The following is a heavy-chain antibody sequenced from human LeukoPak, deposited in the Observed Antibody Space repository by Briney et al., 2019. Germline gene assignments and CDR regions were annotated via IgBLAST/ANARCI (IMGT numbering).Heavy chain of an antibody. J-gene: IGHJ6*03. CDR1: GFTFSTYA. Sequence: GSLRLSCAASGFTFSTYAMSWIRQPPGKGLEWIGSIYYSGSTYYNPSLKSRVTISVDTSKNQFSLKLSSVTAADTAVYYCARGGDYYMDVWGKGTTVTVSS. CDR2: IYYSGST. CDR3: ARGGDYYMDV. V-gene: IGHV4-39*01. D-gene: IGHD3-16*01.